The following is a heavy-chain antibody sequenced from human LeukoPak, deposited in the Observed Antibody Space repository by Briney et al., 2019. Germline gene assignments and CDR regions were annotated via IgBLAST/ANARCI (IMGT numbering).Heavy chain of an antibody. CDR3: AGKDSGWHLY. CDR2: ISRSAATV. Sequence: GGSLRLSCAASGFTFSSYEMIWVRQAPGKGLEWISYISRSAATVYYADSVKGRFTISRDNAKNSLYLQVNSLRAEDTAVYYCAGKDSGWHLYWGQGTLVTVSS. D-gene: IGHD6-19*01. J-gene: IGHJ4*02. CDR1: GFTFSSYE. V-gene: IGHV3-48*03.